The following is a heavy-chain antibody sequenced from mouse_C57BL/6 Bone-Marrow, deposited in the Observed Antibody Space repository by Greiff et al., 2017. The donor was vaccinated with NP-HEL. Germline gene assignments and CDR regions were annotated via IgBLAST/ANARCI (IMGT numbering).Heavy chain of an antibody. CDR2: ISPGGSYT. V-gene: IGHV5-6*02. D-gene: IGHD3-2*02. CDR3: ARDSSGYGY. CDR1: GFTFSSYG. J-gene: IGHJ2*01. Sequence: DVKLVESGGDLVKPGGSLKLSCAASGFTFSSYGMSWVRQTPDQRLEWVATISPGGSYTYYPDSVKGRFTISRDNAKNTLYLQMSSLKSEDTAMYYCARDSSGYGYWGKGTTLTVSS.